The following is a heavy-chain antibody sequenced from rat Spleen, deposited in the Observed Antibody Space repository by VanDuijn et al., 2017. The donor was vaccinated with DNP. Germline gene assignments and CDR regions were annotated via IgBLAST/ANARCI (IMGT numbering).Heavy chain of an antibody. CDR1: GFTFGDYA. J-gene: IGHJ1*01. Sequence: EVQLVESGGGLVQPGRSLKLSCAASGFTFGDYAMAWIRQVPGKGLEWVASVTSSGGSTYYPDSVKGRFIISRDNARNTLYLQMNSLRSEDTATYYCARGSGTYYWYFDFWGPGTMVTVSS. V-gene: IGHV5S23*01. D-gene: IGHD5-1*01. CDR2: VTSSGGST. CDR3: ARGSGTYYWYFDF.